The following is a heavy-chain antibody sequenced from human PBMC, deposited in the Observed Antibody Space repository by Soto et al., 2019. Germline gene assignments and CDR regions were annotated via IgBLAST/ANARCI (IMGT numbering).Heavy chain of an antibody. CDR2: IYYSGST. CDR3: AREYYDSSGYYYFYYFDY. D-gene: IGHD3-22*01. J-gene: IGHJ4*02. Sequence: LSLTCTVSGGSISSYYWSWIRQPPGKGLEWIGYIYYSGSTNYNPSLKSRVTISVDTSKNQFSLKLSSVTAADTAVYYCAREYYDSSGYYYFYYFDYWGQGTLVTV. CDR1: GGSISSYY. V-gene: IGHV4-59*13.